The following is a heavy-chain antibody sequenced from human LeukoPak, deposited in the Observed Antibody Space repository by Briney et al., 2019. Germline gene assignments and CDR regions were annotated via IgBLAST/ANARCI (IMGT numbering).Heavy chain of an antibody. CDR2: VSGSSSTI. Sequence: GGSLRLSCAASGFTFSSYDMNWVRQAPGKGLEWVSYVSGSSSTIFYADSVKGRFTISRDNAKNSVYLQVNSLRAKDTAVYYCAREVTAVDYWGQGTLVTVSS. J-gene: IGHJ4*02. D-gene: IGHD2-21*02. V-gene: IGHV3-48*01. CDR3: AREVTAVDY. CDR1: GFTFSSYD.